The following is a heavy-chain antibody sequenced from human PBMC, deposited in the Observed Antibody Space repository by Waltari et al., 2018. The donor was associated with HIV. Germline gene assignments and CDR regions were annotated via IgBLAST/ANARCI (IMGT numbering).Heavy chain of an antibody. V-gene: IGHV1-8*01. J-gene: IGHJ4*02. Sequence: QVQLVQSGPEVKQPGPSVKVSCKASGYTFTSYEINWVRQATGQGLEWLGWMNPNSGNTGYAQRFQGRVTMARNTSISTAYKELSSLRSEDTAVYFCARGPQDYPKYYFDYWGQATLVTVSS. D-gene: IGHD4-17*01. CDR3: ARGPQDYPKYYFDY. CDR1: GYTFTSYE. CDR2: MNPNSGNT.